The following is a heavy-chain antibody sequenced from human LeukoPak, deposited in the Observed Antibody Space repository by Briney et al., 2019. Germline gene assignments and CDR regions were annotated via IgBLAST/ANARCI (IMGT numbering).Heavy chain of an antibody. V-gene: IGHV3-33*01. CDR3: ARRHFTVYSLDY. J-gene: IGHJ4*02. CDR2: IWYDGSNK. D-gene: IGHD2-15*01. Sequence: GRSLRLSCAASGFTFSSYGMHWVRQAPGKGLEWVAVIWYDGSNKYYADSVKGRFTIPRDNSKNTLYLQMNSLRAEDTAVYYCARRHFTVYSLDYWGQGTLVTVSS. CDR1: GFTFSSYG.